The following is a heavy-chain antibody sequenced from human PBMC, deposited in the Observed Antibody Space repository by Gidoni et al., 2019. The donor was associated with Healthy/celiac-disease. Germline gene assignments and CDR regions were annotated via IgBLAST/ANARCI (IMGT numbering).Heavy chain of an antibody. V-gene: IGHV4-39*01. D-gene: IGHD2-15*01. CDR2: IYYSGST. CDR3: ARHVGRGIVVVVANWYFDP. CDR1: GGSISSSSYY. Sequence: QLQLQESGPGLVKPSETLSLNCTVSGGSISSSSYYCGWIRQPPGKGLEWIGSIYYSGSTYYNPSLKSRVTISVDTSKNQFARKLSSVTAADTAVYYCARHVGRGIVVVVANWYFDPWGRGTLVTVSS. J-gene: IGHJ2*01.